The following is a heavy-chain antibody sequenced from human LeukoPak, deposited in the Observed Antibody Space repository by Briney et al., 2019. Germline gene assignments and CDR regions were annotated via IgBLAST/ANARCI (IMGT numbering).Heavy chain of an antibody. V-gene: IGHV3-21*01. J-gene: IGHJ5*02. CDR1: GFTFSSYS. CDR3: ARDPRRYYDFWSGYYTGWEGGDNWFDP. D-gene: IGHD3-3*01. Sequence: GGSLRLSCAASGFTFSSYSMNWVRQAPGKGLEWVSSISSSSSYIYYADSVKGRFTISRDNAKNSLYLQMNSLRAEDTAVYYCARDPRRYYDFWSGYYTGWEGGDNWFDPWGQGTLVTVSP. CDR2: ISSSSSYI.